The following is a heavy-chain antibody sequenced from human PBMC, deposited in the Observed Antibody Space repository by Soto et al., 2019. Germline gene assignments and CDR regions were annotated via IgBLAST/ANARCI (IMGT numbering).Heavy chain of an antibody. CDR3: ARGGKPIDY. V-gene: IGHV1-18*01. D-gene: IGHD3-16*01. Sequence: QVQLVQSGAEVKKPGASVKVSCKASGYTFTTFGIRWVRQAPGQGLEWMGWISAYNGNTNHAQNFQGRVTMTADTSPSTAYMELRSLRSDATAVYYCARGGKPIDYWGQGTLVTVSS. CDR1: GYTFTTFG. CDR2: ISAYNGNT. J-gene: IGHJ4*02.